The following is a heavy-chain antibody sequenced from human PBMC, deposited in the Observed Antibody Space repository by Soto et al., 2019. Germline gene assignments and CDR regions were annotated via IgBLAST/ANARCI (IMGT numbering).Heavy chain of an antibody. CDR3: ARGRPDPYYYDTSGHYYVA. V-gene: IGHV4-30-4*01. D-gene: IGHD3-22*01. J-gene: IGHJ5*02. CDR2: IYYSGST. CDR1: GVSISSGDYY. Sequence: SETLSLTCTVSGVSISSGDYYWTWIRQPPWKGLEWIGYIYYSGSTYYNPSLKSRVTISVDTSKNQFSLKLSSVTAADSAVYSCARGRPDPYYYDTSGHYYVAWGQGXLVTVYS.